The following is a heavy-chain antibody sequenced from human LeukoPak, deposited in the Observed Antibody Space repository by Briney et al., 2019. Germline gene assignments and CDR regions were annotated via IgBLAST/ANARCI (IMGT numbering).Heavy chain of an antibody. D-gene: IGHD3-10*01. Sequence: PGGSLRLSCVASGFTFSSYAMSWVRQAPGKGLEWVSAISGSGGSTYYADSVKGRFTISRDNSKNTLYLQMNSLRAEDTAVYYCAKSPGHLYYGSGSYFDWFDPWGQGTLVTVSS. V-gene: IGHV3-23*01. CDR1: GFTFSSYA. CDR3: AKSPGHLYYGSGSYFDWFDP. J-gene: IGHJ5*02. CDR2: ISGSGGST.